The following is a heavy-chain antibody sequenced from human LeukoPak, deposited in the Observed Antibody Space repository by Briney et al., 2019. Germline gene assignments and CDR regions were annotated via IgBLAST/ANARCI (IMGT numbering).Heavy chain of an antibody. V-gene: IGHV3-53*01. CDR3: ASASEQLVQDYSYYYMDV. J-gene: IGHJ6*03. CDR2: IYGGGST. D-gene: IGHD6-6*01. Sequence: GGSLRLSCAASGFTVSSNYMSWVRQAPGKGLEWVSGIYGGGSTYYPESVKGGFTISRDNSKNTLYLQMSSLRAEDTAVYYCASASEQLVQDYSYYYMDVWGKGTTVTVSS. CDR1: GFTVSSNY.